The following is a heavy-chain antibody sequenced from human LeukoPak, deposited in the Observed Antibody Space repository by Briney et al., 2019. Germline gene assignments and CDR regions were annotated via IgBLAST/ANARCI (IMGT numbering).Heavy chain of an antibody. CDR1: GFTFSSYG. CDR3: AGEYCSGGSCYSGWFDP. V-gene: IGHV3-30*02. Sequence: GGSLRLSCAASGFTFSSYGMHWVRQAPGRGLEWVAFIRYDGSNKYYADSVKGRFTISRDNSKNTLYLQMNSLRAEDTAVYYCAGEYCSGGSCYSGWFDPWGQGTLVTVSS. J-gene: IGHJ5*02. CDR2: IRYDGSNK. D-gene: IGHD2-15*01.